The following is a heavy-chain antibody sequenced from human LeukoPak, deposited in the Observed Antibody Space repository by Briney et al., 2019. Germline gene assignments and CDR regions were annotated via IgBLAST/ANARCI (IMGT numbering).Heavy chain of an antibody. D-gene: IGHD6-13*01. CDR2: INPSGGST. Sequence: ASVKVSCKASGYTFTSYYMHWVRQAPGQGLEWMGIINPSGGSTSYAQKFQGRVTITADESTSTAYMELSSLRSEDTAVYYCAREASSWFDPWGQGTLVTVSS. CDR3: AREASSWFDP. CDR1: GYTFTSYY. J-gene: IGHJ5*02. V-gene: IGHV1-46*01.